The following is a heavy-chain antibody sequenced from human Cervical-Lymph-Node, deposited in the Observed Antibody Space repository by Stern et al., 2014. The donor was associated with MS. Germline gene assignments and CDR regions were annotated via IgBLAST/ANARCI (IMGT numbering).Heavy chain of an antibody. CDR3: ARISLGSGIDY. CDR1: ENTFTGYY. CDR2: INPNMCAT. Sequence: VQLVQSGAEVKKPGASVKVTCKTSENTFTGYYIHWVRQAPGHGLEWMGWINPNMCATNYAQRFQDRVSLTSDTSNSLAYMELDRLTSGDTAVYYCARISLGSGIDYWGQGSLVTVSS. V-gene: IGHV1-2*02. J-gene: IGHJ4*02. D-gene: IGHD1-26*01.